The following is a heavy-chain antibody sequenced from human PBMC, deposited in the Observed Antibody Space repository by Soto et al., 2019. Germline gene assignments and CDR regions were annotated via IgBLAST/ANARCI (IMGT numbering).Heavy chain of an antibody. D-gene: IGHD3-3*01. Sequence: GASVKVSCKASGYTFTSYDINWVRQATGQGLEWMGWMNPNSGNTGYAQKFQGRVTMTRNTSISTAYMELSSLRSEDTAVYYCARATYYDFWSGYDIGSYYYYYMDVWGTGTTVNVSS. V-gene: IGHV1-8*01. J-gene: IGHJ6*03. CDR2: MNPNSGNT. CDR3: ARATYYDFWSGYDIGSYYYYYMDV. CDR1: GYTFTSYD.